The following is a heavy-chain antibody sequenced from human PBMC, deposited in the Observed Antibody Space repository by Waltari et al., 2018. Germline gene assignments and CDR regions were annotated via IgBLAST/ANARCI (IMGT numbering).Heavy chain of an antibody. V-gene: IGHV4-34*02. Sequence: QVQLQQWGAGLLKPSETLSLTCAVYGGSFRGYYWSWIRQPPGKGLERIGKTTDSERTKDNPSLKSRISISVDTSKNQFSLKVFSVTAADAAVYYCARGDGTGKYGYWGQGTRVTVSS. CDR1: GGSFRGYY. CDR2: TTDSERT. J-gene: IGHJ1*01. D-gene: IGHD1-1*01. CDR3: ARGDGTGKYGY.